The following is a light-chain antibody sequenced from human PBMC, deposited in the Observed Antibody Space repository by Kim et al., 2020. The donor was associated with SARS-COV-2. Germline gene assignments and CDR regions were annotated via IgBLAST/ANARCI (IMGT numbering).Light chain of an antibody. J-gene: IGKJ2*01. Sequence: SASVGDRVTITCRASQSISSWLAWYQQKPGKAPKLLIYKASSLESGVPSRFRGRGSGTEFTLTISSLQPDEFATYYCQQYNSYSPTFGQGTKLEI. V-gene: IGKV1-5*03. CDR2: KAS. CDR1: QSISSW. CDR3: QQYNSYSPT.